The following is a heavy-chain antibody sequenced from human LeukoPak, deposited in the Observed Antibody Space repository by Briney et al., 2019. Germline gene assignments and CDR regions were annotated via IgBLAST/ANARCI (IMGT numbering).Heavy chain of an antibody. CDR1: GGSISSGDYY. J-gene: IGHJ4*02. CDR2: IYYSGST. Sequence: SETLSLTCTVSGGSISSGDYYWSWIRQPPGKGLEWIGYIYYSGSTYYNPSLKSRVIISVDTSKNQFSLKLSSVTAADTAVYYCARGNTYYGDYVFDYWGQGTLVTVSS. V-gene: IGHV4-30-4*01. CDR3: ARGNTYYGDYVFDY. D-gene: IGHD4-17*01.